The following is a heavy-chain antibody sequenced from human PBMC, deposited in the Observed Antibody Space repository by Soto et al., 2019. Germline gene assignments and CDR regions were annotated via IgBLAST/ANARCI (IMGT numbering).Heavy chain of an antibody. CDR2: ISSSSSTI. V-gene: IGHV3-48*01. J-gene: IGHJ1*01. CDR3: ARAPGYSSSWYGSEYFQH. Sequence: PGGSLRLSCAASGFTFSSYSMNWVRQAPGKGLEWVSYISSSSSTIYYADSVKGRFTISRDNAKNSLYLQMNSLRAEDTAVYYCARAPGYSSSWYGSEYFQHWGQGTLVNVSS. CDR1: GFTFSSYS. D-gene: IGHD6-13*01.